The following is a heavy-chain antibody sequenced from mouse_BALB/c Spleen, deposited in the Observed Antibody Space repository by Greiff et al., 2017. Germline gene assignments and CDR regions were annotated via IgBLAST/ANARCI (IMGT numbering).Heavy chain of an antibody. Sequence: VQLVESGPEVVRPGVSVKISCKGSGYTFTDYAMHWVKQSHAKSLEWIGVISTYNGNTNYNQKFKGKATMTVDKSSSTAYMELARLTSEDSAIYYCARSNSIHYYVGYAMDYWGQGTSVTVSS. CDR1: GYTFTDYA. V-gene: IGHV1-67*01. J-gene: IGHJ4*01. CDR2: ISTYNGNT. D-gene: IGHD1-2*01. CDR3: ARSNSIHYYVGYAMDY.